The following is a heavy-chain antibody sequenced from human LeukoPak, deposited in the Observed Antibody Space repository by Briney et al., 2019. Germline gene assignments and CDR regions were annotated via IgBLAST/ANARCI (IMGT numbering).Heavy chain of an antibody. Sequence: ASVTVSCKASGYTFSNYYIHWVRQAPGQGLEWMGIINPSGGSTNYAQKFQGRVTMTEDTSTDTAYMELSSLRSEDTAVYYCATESYDSSGYQDYWGQGTLVTVSS. CDR3: ATESYDSSGYQDY. J-gene: IGHJ4*02. V-gene: IGHV1-46*01. D-gene: IGHD3-22*01. CDR2: INPSGGST. CDR1: GYTFSNYY.